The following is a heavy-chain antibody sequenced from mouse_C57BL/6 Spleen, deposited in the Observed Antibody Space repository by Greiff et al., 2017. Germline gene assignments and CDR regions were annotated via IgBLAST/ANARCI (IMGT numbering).Heavy chain of an antibody. CDR2: ISYDGSN. V-gene: IGHV3-6*01. J-gene: IGHJ3*01. D-gene: IGHD2-12*01. CDR3: ARGPYSPWFAY. CDR1: GYSITSGYY. Sequence: QLQQSGPGLVKPSQSLSLTCSVTGYSITSGYYWNWIRQFPGNKLEWMGYISYDGSNNYNPSLKNRISITRDTSKNQFFLKLNSVTTEDTATYYCARGPYSPWFAYWGQGTLVTVSA.